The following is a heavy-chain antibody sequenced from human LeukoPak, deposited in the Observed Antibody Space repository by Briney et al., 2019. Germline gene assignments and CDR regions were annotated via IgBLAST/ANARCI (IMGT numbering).Heavy chain of an antibody. CDR3: ARRRGCSSTSCYGRYDAFDI. CDR2: IYYSGST. Sequence: SETLSLTCTVSGGSISSSSYYWGWIRQPPGKGLEWIGSIYYSGSTYYNPSLKSRVTISVDTSKNQFSLKLSSVTAADTAVYYCARRRGCSSTSCYGRYDAFDIWGQGTMVTVSS. V-gene: IGHV4-39*01. J-gene: IGHJ3*02. D-gene: IGHD2-2*01. CDR1: GGSISSSSYY.